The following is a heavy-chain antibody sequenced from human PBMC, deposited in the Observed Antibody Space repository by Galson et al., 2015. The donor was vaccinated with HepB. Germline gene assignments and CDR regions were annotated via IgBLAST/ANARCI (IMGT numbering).Heavy chain of an antibody. D-gene: IGHD6-13*01. V-gene: IGHV4-59*01. CDR1: GGSISSYY. J-gene: IGHJ6*02. CDR3: ARDARHSSWYYYYGMDV. Sequence: ETLSLTCTVSGGSISSYYWSWIRQPPGKGLEWIGYIYYSGSTNYNPSLKSRVTISIDTSKNQFSLKLSSVTAADTAVYYCARDARHSSWYYYYGMDVWGQGTTVTVSS. CDR2: IYYSGST.